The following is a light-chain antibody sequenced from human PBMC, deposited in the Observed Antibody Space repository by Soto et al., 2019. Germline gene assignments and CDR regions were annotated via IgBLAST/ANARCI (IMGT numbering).Light chain of an antibody. CDR3: QQYYETPHT. Sequence: DIVMTHSPDSLAVSLGERATINCTSSQSVLDSSTNKNYLSWYHQKPGQPPQLLIHWASIRESGVPDRFSGSGSRTDFTLTISSLQAEDVAIYYCQQYYETPHTFGLGTKLEIK. CDR1: QSVLDSSTNKNY. J-gene: IGKJ2*01. CDR2: WAS. V-gene: IGKV4-1*01.